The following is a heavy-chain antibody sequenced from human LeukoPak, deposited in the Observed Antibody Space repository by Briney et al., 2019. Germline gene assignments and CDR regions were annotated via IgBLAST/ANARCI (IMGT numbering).Heavy chain of an antibody. CDR1: GGSISSYY. Sequence: SETLSLTCTVSGGSISSYYWSWIRQPPGKGLEWIGYIYYSGSTNYNPSLKSRVTISVDTSKNQFSLKLSSVTAADTAVYYCARYVDTAMVTRVDPWGQGTLVTVSS. CDR3: ARYVDTAMVTRVDP. J-gene: IGHJ5*02. V-gene: IGHV4-59*08. D-gene: IGHD5-18*01. CDR2: IYYSGST.